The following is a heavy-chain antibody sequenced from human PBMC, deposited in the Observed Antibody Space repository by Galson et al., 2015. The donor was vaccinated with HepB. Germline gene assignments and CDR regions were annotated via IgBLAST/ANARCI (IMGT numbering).Heavy chain of an antibody. D-gene: IGHD6-13*01. CDR1: GYTFTSYY. CDR3: ARTKSSSWSPFAP. CDR2: INPSGGSP. J-gene: IGHJ5*02. Sequence: SVKVSCKASGYTFTSYYIHWVRQAPGQGLEWMGIINPSGGSPTYAQKFQGRVTMTRDTSTATVYMELSSLRSEDTAVYYCARTKSSSWSPFAPWGQGTLVTVSS. V-gene: IGHV1-46*01.